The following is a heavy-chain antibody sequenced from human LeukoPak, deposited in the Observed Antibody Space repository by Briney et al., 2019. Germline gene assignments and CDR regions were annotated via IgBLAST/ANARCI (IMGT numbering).Heavy chain of an antibody. V-gene: IGHV3-30*04. CDR3: ARDKDGYYDSSGYPDY. CDR1: GFTFSSYA. CDR2: ISYDGSNK. D-gene: IGHD3-22*01. J-gene: IGHJ4*02. Sequence: PGGSLRLSCAASGFTFSSYAMHWVRQAPGKGLEWVAVISYDGSNKYYADSVKGRFTISRDNSKNTLYLQMNSLRAEDTAVYYCARDKDGYYDSSGYPDYWGQGTLVTVSS.